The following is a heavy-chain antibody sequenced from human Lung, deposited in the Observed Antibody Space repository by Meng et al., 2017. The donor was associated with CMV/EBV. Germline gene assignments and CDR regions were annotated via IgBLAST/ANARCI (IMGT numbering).Heavy chain of an antibody. V-gene: IGHV3-23*01. J-gene: IGHJ4*02. CDR3: AKGQAGRKQLATGVFDY. CDR2: ISGSGGST. Sequence: GSLRPPCAGPGFTFSSYAMSWVRQAPGKGLEWVSAISGSGGSTYYADSVKGRFTISRDNSKNTLYLQMYSLRAEDTAVYYCAKGQAGRKQLATGVFDYWGQGXLVTVSS. CDR1: GFTFSSYA. D-gene: IGHD6-13*01.